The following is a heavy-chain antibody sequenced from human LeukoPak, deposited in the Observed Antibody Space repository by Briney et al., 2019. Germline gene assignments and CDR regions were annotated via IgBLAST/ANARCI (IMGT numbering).Heavy chain of an antibody. CDR1: GGTFSSYA. CDR3: ARGRYYDSSGYYKSLYYYYYYMDV. CDR2: IIPIFGTA. D-gene: IGHD3-22*01. J-gene: IGHJ6*03. Sequence: SVKVSCKASGGTFSSYAISWVRQAPGQGLEWMGRIIPIFGTANYAQKFQGRVTITTDESTSTAYMELSSLRSEDTAVYYCARGRYYDSSGYYKSLYYYYYYMDVRGKGTTVTVSS. V-gene: IGHV1-69*05.